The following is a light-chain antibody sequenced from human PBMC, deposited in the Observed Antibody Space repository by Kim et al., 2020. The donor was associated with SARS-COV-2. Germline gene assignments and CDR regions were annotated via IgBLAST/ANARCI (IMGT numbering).Light chain of an antibody. V-gene: IGLV1-40*01. CDR1: SSNIGAGYD. CDR2: GNS. J-gene: IGLJ1*01. Sequence: DTISCTGSSSNIGAGYDVHWYQQLPGTAPKLLIYGNSNRPSGVPDRFSGSKSGTSASLAITGLQAEDEADYYCQSYDSSLSGSYVFGTGTKVTVL. CDR3: QSYDSSLSGSYV.